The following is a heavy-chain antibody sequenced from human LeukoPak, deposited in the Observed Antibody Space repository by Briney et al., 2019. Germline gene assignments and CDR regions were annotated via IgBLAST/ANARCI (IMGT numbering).Heavy chain of an antibody. CDR2: TSSDLNVK. D-gene: IGHD3-10*01. CDR1: GFTFSNYN. CDR3: AREGYYGSGSPPSLYFDY. J-gene: IGHJ4*02. Sequence: GGSLRLSCAASGFTFSNYNMDWVRQAPGKGLEWVAVTSSDLNVKLYADSVKGRFTISRDNSRSTLYLQMNSLRPEDTAIYYCAREGYYGSGSPPSLYFDYWGQGTLVTVSS. V-gene: IGHV3-30*03.